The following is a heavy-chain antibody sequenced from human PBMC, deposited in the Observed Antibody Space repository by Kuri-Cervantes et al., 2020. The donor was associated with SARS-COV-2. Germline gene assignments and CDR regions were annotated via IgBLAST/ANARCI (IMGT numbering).Heavy chain of an antibody. V-gene: IGHV3-33*08. D-gene: IGHD3-22*01. CDR2: IWYGGSTK. CDR3: AREKYYYDSSGLGGGEDYYYGMDV. J-gene: IGHJ6*02. CDR1: GFTFSSYG. Sequence: GESLKISCAASGFTFSSYGMHWVRQAPGKGLEWVAVIWYGGSTKFYSDSVRGRFIISRDDAKNSLYLQMNSLRAEDTAVYYCAREKYYYDSSGLGGGEDYYYGMDVWGQGTTVTVSS.